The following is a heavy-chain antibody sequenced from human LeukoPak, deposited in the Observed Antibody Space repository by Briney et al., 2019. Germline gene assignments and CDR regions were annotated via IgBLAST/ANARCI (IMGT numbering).Heavy chain of an antibody. Sequence: SGTLSLTCTVSGGSISSYYWNWIRQPAGKGLEGIGRIYSSGSTNYNPSLKSRVTMSVDTSKNQFSLKLSSVTAADTAVYYCARAAYYYDLVDYWGQGTLVTVSS. CDR1: GGSISSYY. CDR3: ARAAYYYDLVDY. J-gene: IGHJ4*02. D-gene: IGHD3-22*01. CDR2: IYSSGST. V-gene: IGHV4-4*07.